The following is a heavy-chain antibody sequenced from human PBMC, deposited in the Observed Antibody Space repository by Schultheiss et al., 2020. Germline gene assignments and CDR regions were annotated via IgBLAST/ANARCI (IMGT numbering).Heavy chain of an antibody. CDR1: GGSISSSNW. CDR3: ARDQTDSGSCWFDY. V-gene: IGHV4-4*02. CDR2: INHSGST. Sequence: SETLSLTCTVSGGSISSSNWWSWVRQPPGKGLEWIGEINHSGSTNYNPSLKSRVTISVDTSKNQFSLKLSSVTAADTAVYYCARDQTDSGSCWFDYWGQGTLVTVSS. J-gene: IGHJ4*02. D-gene: IGHD1-26*01.